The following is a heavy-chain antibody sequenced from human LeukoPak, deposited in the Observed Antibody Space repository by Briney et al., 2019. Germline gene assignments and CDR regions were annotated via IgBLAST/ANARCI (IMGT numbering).Heavy chain of an antibody. D-gene: IGHD3-22*01. Sequence: ASVKVSCKASGYTFTNYGISWVRQAPGQGLEWMGWISPYNGNTNYAQKLQGRVTMTTDTSTHTAYMELRSLRSDDTAVYYCARHITTTSPYYYYGMDVWGQGTMVTVSS. CDR1: GYTFTNYG. V-gene: IGHV1-18*01. CDR3: ARHITTTSPYYYYGMDV. CDR2: ISPYNGNT. J-gene: IGHJ6*02.